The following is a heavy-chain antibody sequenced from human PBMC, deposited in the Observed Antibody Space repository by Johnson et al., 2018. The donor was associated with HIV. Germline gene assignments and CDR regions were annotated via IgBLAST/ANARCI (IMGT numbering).Heavy chain of an antibody. J-gene: IGHJ3*02. CDR1: GFTFSSYG. V-gene: IGHV3-30*03. CDR2: ISYDGSNK. CDR3: AAPQGGYSAFDI. D-gene: IGHD2-15*01. Sequence: QVQLVESGGGVVQPGRSLRLSCAASGFTFSSYGMHWVRQAPGKGLEWVAVISYDGSNKYYADSVKGRFTISRDNSKNTLYLQMNSLGAEDTAVYYCAAPQGGYSAFDIWGQGTMVTVSS.